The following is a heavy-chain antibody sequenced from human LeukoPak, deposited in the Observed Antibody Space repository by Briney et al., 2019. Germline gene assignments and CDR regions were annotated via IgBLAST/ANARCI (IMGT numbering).Heavy chain of an antibody. J-gene: IGHJ5*02. CDR2: MSYEETYK. D-gene: IGHD3-3*01. CDR1: TFTLSTYA. V-gene: IGHV3-30-3*01. CDR3: ARDFGVIRRS. Sequence: PGGSLRLSCAASTFTLSTYAMHWVRQAPGKGLEWVAVMSYEETYKNYAEAVKGRFTISRDDSKNTLFLQMSSLRPEDTAVYYCARDFGVIRRSWGQGTLVTVSS.